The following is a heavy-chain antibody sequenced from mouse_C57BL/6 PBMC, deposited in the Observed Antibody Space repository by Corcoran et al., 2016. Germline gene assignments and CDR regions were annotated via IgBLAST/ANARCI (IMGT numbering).Heavy chain of an antibody. J-gene: IGHJ4*01. CDR3: ARGGPYYGNYYAMDY. Sequence: QVQLQQSGAELVKPGASVKISCKASGYAFSSYWMNWVKQRPGKGLEWIGQIYPGDGDTNYNGKFKGKATLTADKSSSTAYMQLSSLTSEDSAVYFCARGGPYYGNYYAMDYWGQGTSVTVSS. D-gene: IGHD2-1*01. CDR2: IYPGDGDT. CDR1: GYAFSSYW. V-gene: IGHV1-80*01.